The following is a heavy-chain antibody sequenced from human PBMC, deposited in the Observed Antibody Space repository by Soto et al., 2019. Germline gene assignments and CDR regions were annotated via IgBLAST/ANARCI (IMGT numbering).Heavy chain of an antibody. CDR3: ARAYDSSGYYYDYYGMDV. CDR1: GYSFTSYW. CDR2: IYPGDSDT. D-gene: IGHD3-22*01. Sequence: PGESLKISCKGSGYSFTSYWIGWVRQMPGKGLEWMGIIYPGDSDTRYSPSFQGQVTISADKSISTAHLQWSSLKASDTAMYYCARAYDSSGYYYDYYGMDVWGQGTTVTVSS. J-gene: IGHJ6*02. V-gene: IGHV5-51*01.